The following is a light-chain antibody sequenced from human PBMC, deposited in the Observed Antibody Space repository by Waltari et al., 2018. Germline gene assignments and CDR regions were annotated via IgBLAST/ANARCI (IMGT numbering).Light chain of an antibody. J-gene: IGLJ2*01. CDR1: SSDVGSYNL. CDR2: EGT. CDR3: CSYAHSSRVV. V-gene: IGLV2-23*01. Sequence: QSALTQPASVSGSPGQSITISCTGTSSDVGSYNLVSWYQHYPGKAPKLMIYEGTTRPSGVSKRFSDSKAGNTAALTIAGLQAEDEADYHCCSYAHSSRVVFGGGTKVTVL.